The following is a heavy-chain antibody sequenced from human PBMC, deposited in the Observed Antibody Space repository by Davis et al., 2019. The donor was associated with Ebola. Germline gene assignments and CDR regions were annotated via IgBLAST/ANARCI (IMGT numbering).Heavy chain of an antibody. CDR3: ARVAPEGLRFLEWLFPDV. CDR1: GFTFSSYW. Sequence: GESLKISCAASGFTFSSYWMSWVRQAPGKGLEWVANIKQDGSEKYYVDSVKGRFTISRDNAKNSLYLQMNSLRAEDTAVYYCARVAPEGLRFLEWLFPDVWGQGTTVTVSS. J-gene: IGHJ6*02. D-gene: IGHD3-3*01. V-gene: IGHV3-7*03. CDR2: IKQDGSEK.